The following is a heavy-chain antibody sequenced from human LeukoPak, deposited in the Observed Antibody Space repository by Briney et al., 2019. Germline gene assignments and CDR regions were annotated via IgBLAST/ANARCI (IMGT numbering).Heavy chain of an antibody. D-gene: IGHD5-18*01. Sequence: SETLSLTCTVSGGSISSYYWSGLRQPPGKGLEWIGYIYYSGSTNYNPSLKSRVTISVDMSKNQFSLKLSSVTAADTAVYYCGRDREHSYGRWIDYWGQETLVTVSS. CDR2: IYYSGST. J-gene: IGHJ4*02. CDR1: GGSISSYY. V-gene: IGHV4-59*01. CDR3: GRDREHSYGRWIDY.